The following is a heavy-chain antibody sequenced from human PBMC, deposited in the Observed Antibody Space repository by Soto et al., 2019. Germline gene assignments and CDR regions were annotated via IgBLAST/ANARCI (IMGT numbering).Heavy chain of an antibody. V-gene: IGHV4-59*08. CDR3: ARHHDY. Sequence: QVQLQESGPGLVKPSETLSLTCTVSGGSISSYYWSWIRQPPGKGLEWIGYSYYSGSTNYNPSLKSRVTISVDTSKNQFSLKLSSVTAADTAVYYCARHHDYWGQGTLVTVSS. J-gene: IGHJ4*02. CDR1: GGSISSYY. CDR2: SYYSGST.